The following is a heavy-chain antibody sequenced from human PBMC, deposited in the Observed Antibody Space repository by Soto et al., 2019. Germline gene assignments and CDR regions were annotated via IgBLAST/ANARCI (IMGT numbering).Heavy chain of an antibody. CDR3: ARQPYDFWSGYQYYFDY. CDR2: ISSSSSYI. Sequence: EVQLVESGGGLVKPGGSLRLSCAASGFTFSSYSMNWVRQAPGKGLEWVSSISSSSSYIYYADSVKGRFTISRDNAKNSLYLQMNSLRAEDTAVYYCARQPYDFWSGYQYYFDYWGQGTLVTVSS. D-gene: IGHD3-3*01. V-gene: IGHV3-21*01. J-gene: IGHJ4*02. CDR1: GFTFSSYS.